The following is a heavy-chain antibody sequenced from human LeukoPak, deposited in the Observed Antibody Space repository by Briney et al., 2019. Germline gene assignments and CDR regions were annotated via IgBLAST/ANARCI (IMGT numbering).Heavy chain of an antibody. CDR2: ISGIGGAI. J-gene: IGHJ6*02. D-gene: IGHD3-16*01. CDR1: GFTFSNHW. V-gene: IGHV3-48*02. CDR3: ARDYVYGFDV. Sequence: PGGSLRLSCAASGFTFSNHWMSWVRQAPGKGLEWVSSISGIGGAIYYAASVKGRFTISRDNAKNSLSLQMNSLRDEDTAVYYCARDYVYGFDVWGQGTTVTVSS.